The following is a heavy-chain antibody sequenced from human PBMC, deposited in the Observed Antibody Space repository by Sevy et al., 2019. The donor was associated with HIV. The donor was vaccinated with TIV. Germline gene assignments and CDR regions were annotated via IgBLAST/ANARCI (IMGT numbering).Heavy chain of an antibody. CDR1: GYTFTGYY. CDR3: ARDPFDFWSGYYTANWFDP. CDR2: NNPNSGGT. V-gene: IGHV1-2*02. Sequence: ASVKVSCKASGYTFTGYYMHWVRQAPGQGLEWMGWNNPNSGGTNYAQKFQGRVTMTRDTSISTAYMELTRLRSDDTAVYYCARDPFDFWSGYYTANWFDPWGQRTLVTVSS. J-gene: IGHJ5*02. D-gene: IGHD3-3*01.